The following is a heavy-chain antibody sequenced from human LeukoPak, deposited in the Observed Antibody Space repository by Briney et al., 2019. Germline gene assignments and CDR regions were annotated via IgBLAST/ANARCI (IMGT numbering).Heavy chain of an antibody. CDR1: GFTFSTYG. D-gene: IGHD3-9*01. CDR2: IRYDGSNK. J-gene: IGHJ4*02. CDR3: AKTADILTGYHNGGYDY. Sequence: GGSRRLSCAASGFTFSTYGMHWVRQAPGKGLEWVAFIRYDGSNKYHADSVKGRFTISRDNSKNTLYLQMNSLRAEDTAVYYCAKTADILTGYHNGGYDYWGQGTLVTVSS. V-gene: IGHV3-30*02.